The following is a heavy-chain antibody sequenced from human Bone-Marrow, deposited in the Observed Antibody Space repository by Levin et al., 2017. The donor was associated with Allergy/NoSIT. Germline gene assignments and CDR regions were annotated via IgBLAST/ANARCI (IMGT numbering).Heavy chain of an antibody. V-gene: IGHV3-30*18. D-gene: IGHD3-9*01. CDR3: AKSPTLTGYYEWFDP. CDR2: ISYDGDFT. CDR1: GFSFRSYG. Sequence: GGSLRLSCAASGFSFRSYGMHWVRQAPGKGLEWVGLISYDGDFTFYGDSVKGRFTISRDNSNNTLFLQMDSLSAEDTGIYYCAKSPTLTGYYEWFDPWGQGTLVTVSS. J-gene: IGHJ5*02.